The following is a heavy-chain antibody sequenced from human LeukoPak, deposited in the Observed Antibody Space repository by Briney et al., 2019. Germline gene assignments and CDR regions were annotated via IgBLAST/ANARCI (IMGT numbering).Heavy chain of an antibody. V-gene: IGHV3-23*01. CDR3: AKHPGGFTGIVNYYYMDV. CDR1: GFTFRSYG. J-gene: IGHJ6*03. Sequence: GGSLRLSCAASGFTFRSYGMSWVRQAPGKGLEWVSGISGSGDSTYYADSVKGRFTISRDNSKNTLYLQMNSLRLEDTAVYYCAKHPGGFTGIVNYYYMDVWGEGTTVTVSS. CDR2: ISGSGDST. D-gene: IGHD3-16*02.